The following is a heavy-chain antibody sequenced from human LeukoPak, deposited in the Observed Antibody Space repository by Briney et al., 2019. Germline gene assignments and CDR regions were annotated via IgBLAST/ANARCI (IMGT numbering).Heavy chain of an antibody. CDR2: INHSGST. CDR3: ARRTSGAQFDY. CDR1: GGSFSGYS. Sequence: SETLSLTCAVYGGSFSGYSWSWIRQPPGKGLEWIGEINHSGSTNYNPSLKSRVTISVDTSKNQFSLKLSSVTAADTAMYYCARRTSGAQFDYWGQGTLVTVSS. D-gene: IGHD2-2*01. J-gene: IGHJ4*02. V-gene: IGHV4-34*09.